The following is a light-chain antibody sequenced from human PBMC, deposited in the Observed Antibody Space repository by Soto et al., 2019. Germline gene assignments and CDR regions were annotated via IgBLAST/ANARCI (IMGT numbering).Light chain of an antibody. CDR2: EVN. V-gene: IGLV2-14*01. J-gene: IGLJ3*02. Sequence: QSALTQPASVSGSPGQSITISCTGTSSDVGGYNYVSWYQQHLGKVPKLMIYEVNNRPSGVSHRFSGSKSANTASLTISGLQADDEADYYCSSFTSTSTQVFGGGTKLTVL. CDR3: SSFTSTSTQV. CDR1: SSDVGGYNY.